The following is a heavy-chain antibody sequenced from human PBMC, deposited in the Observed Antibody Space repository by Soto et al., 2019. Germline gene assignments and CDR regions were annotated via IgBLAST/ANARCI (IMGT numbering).Heavy chain of an antibody. CDR3: ARGLYVAAFDI. Sequence: QVRLVESGGGVVQPGRSLRLSCAASGFTFSSYAMHWVRQAPGKGLEWVAVISYDGSNKYYADSVKGRFTISRDNSKNTLYLQMNSLRAEDTAVYYCARGLYVAAFDIWGQGTMVTVSS. CDR2: ISYDGSNK. V-gene: IGHV3-30-3*01. J-gene: IGHJ3*02. D-gene: IGHD3-16*01. CDR1: GFTFSSYA.